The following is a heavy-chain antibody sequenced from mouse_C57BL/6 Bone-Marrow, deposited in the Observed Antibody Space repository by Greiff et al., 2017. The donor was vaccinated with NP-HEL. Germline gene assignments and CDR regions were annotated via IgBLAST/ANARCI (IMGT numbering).Heavy chain of an antibody. Sequence: VQLQQPGAELVRPGTSVKLSCKASGYTFTSYWMHWVKQRPGQGLEWIGVIDPSDSYPNYNPKFKGKATLTVDTSSSTAYMQFSSLTSEDSAVYYCARWGYDGYWRFAYWGQGTLVTVSA. D-gene: IGHD2-3*01. CDR1: GYTFTSYW. CDR3: ARWGYDGYWRFAY. CDR2: IDPSDSYP. V-gene: IGHV1-59*01. J-gene: IGHJ3*01.